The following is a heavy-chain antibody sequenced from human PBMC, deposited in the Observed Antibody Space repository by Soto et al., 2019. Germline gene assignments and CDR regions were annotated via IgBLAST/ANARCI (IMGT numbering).Heavy chain of an antibody. CDR3: TRDLLGVRAFDS. CDR2: IRSKVSGGTA. D-gene: IGHD3-16*01. V-gene: IGHV3-49*03. CDR1: GFTFGDYA. J-gene: IGHJ3*02. Sequence: PGGSLRLSCTTSGFTFGDYAVSWLRQAPGKGLEWVSFIRSKVSGGTAEYAASVKGRFTISRDDSKSIAYLQMNSLKIEDTAVYYCTRDLLGVRAFDSWGQGTMVTVSS.